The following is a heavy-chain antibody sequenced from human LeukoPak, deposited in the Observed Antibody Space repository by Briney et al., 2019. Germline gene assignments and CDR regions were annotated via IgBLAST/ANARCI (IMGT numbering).Heavy chain of an antibody. V-gene: IGHV3-23*01. D-gene: IGHD3-3*01. CDR2: FSGRGGST. Sequence: GGSLRLSCAASGFTFSSYAMSWVRQAPGKGLEWVSTFSGRGGSTYYADAVKGRFTISRVNSKNTLYLQMNSLRAEDTALYYCAKGLRFLEWLSSFDYWGQGTLVTVSS. J-gene: IGHJ4*02. CDR1: GFTFSSYA. CDR3: AKGLRFLEWLSSFDY.